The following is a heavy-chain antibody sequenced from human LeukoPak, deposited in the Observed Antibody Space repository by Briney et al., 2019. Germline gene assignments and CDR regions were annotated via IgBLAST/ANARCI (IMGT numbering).Heavy chain of an antibody. CDR2: IRSKADGGTT. CDR1: GFSFSDAW. Sequence: PGGSLRLSCAASGFSFSDAWMNWVRQAPGKGLEWVGHIRSKADGGTTDYAAPVKGRFTISRDDSKNTLYLQMNSLRTEDTAVYYCTTRWGSYRYTADYWGQGTLVTVSS. J-gene: IGHJ4*02. CDR3: TTRWGSYRYTADY. D-gene: IGHD3-16*02. V-gene: IGHV3-15*07.